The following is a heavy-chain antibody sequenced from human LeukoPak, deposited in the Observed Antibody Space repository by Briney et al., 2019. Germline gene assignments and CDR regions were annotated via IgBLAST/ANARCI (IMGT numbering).Heavy chain of an antibody. V-gene: IGHV3-74*01. J-gene: IGHJ4*02. CDR2: INTEGTST. Sequence: WGSLRLSCAASGVTFSSYGMHWVRHAQGQGLVWVSRINTEGTSTTYADSVKGRFTISRDNAKNRLYLQMNSLRADDTAVYYCARDFDRYYFDYWGQGSLVTVSS. D-gene: IGHD3-9*01. CDR3: ARDFDRYYFDY. CDR1: GVTFSSYG.